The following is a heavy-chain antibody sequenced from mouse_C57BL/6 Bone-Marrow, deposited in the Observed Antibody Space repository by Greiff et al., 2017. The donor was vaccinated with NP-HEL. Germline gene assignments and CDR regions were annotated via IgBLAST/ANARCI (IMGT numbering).Heavy chain of an antibody. D-gene: IGHD1-1*01. Sequence: EVQRVESGPGLVKPSQSLSLTCSVTGYSITSGYYWNWIRQFPGNKLEWMGYISYDGSNNYNPSLKNRISITRDTSKNQFFLKLNSVTTEDTATYYCARLTTVVAEGFDYWGQGTTLTVSS. V-gene: IGHV3-6*01. CDR2: ISYDGSN. CDR1: GYSITSGYY. J-gene: IGHJ2*01. CDR3: ARLTTVVAEGFDY.